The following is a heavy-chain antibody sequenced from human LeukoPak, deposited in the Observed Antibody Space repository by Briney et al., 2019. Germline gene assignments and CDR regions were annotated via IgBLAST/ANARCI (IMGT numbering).Heavy chain of an antibody. CDR3: ARDWMDGDCGRGAFDI. CDR2: ISYDGSNK. J-gene: IGHJ3*02. CDR1: GFTFSSYA. Sequence: GGSLRLSCAASGFTFSSYAMHWVRQAPGKGLEWVAVISYDGSNKYYADSVKGRFTISRDNSKNTLYLQMNSLRAEDTAVYYCARDWMDGDCGRGAFDIWGQGTMVTVSS. D-gene: IGHD2-21*02. V-gene: IGHV3-30*04.